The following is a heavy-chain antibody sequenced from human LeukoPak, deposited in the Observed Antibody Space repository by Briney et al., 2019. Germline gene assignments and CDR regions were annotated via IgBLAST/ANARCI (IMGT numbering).Heavy chain of an antibody. CDR3: ARRRYYGSGSDWYFDL. Sequence: PSETLSLTCAVFGGSFSGFYWSWIRQSPGKGLEWIGEIKHSGSTNYHPSLKNRVTISIDASMNQFSLKLNSVSAADTAVYYCARRRYYGSGSDWYFDLWGRGTLVTVSS. V-gene: IGHV4-34*01. CDR2: IKHSGST. D-gene: IGHD3-10*01. CDR1: GGSFSGFY. J-gene: IGHJ2*01.